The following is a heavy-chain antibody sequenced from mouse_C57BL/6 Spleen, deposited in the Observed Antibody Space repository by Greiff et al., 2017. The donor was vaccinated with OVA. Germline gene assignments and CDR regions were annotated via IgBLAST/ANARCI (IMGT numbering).Heavy chain of an antibody. V-gene: IGHV1-42*01. J-gene: IGHJ3*01. CDR3: ARSWAYDGYYEGFAY. CDR2: INPSTGGT. D-gene: IGHD2-3*01. CDR1: GYSFTGYY. Sequence: VQLQQSGPELVKPGASVKISCKASGYSFTGYYMNWVKQSPEKSLEWIGEINPSTGGTTYNQKFKAKATLTVDKSSSTAYMQLKSLTSEDSAVYYCARSWAYDGYYEGFAYWGQGTLVTVSA.